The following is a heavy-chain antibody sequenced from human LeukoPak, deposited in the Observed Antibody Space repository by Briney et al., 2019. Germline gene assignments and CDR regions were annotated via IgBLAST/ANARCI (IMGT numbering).Heavy chain of an antibody. J-gene: IGHJ4*02. Sequence: ASVKVSCKASGYTFTGYYMHWVRQAPGQGLEWMGRINPNSGGTNYAQKFQGRVTMTRDTPIGTAYMELSRLRSEDTAVYYCARGWLFVYYFDYWGQGTLVTVSS. D-gene: IGHD3-22*01. CDR1: GYTFTGYY. V-gene: IGHV1-2*06. CDR3: ARGWLFVYYFDY. CDR2: INPNSGGT.